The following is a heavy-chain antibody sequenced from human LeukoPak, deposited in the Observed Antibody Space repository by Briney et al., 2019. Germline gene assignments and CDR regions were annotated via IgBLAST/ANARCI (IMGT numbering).Heavy chain of an antibody. Sequence: KPSGTLSLTCAVSGGSISSSNWWSWVRQPAGKGLEWIGRIYTDGNINYNPSLKSRVTMSLDTSTNQFSLRLYSVTAADAAVYYCARDCSGGTCYSGVTDYWGHGTLVTVSS. CDR1: GGSISSSNW. V-gene: IGHV4-4*02. CDR3: ARDCSGGTCYSGVTDY. CDR2: IYTDGNI. D-gene: IGHD2-15*01. J-gene: IGHJ4*01.